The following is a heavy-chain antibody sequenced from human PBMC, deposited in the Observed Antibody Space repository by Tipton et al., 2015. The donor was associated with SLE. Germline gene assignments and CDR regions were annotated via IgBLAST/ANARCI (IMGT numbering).Heavy chain of an antibody. V-gene: IGHV4-34*01. CDR1: GGSFSGYY. Sequence: TLSLTCAVYGGSFSGYYWSWIRQPPGKGLEWIGEISHSGGTNYNPSLKSRVTISVGTSKNQFSLKLSSVTAADTAVYYCARGLAAAGSFDYWGQGTLVTVSS. D-gene: IGHD6-13*01. J-gene: IGHJ4*02. CDR3: ARGLAAAGSFDY. CDR2: ISHSGGT.